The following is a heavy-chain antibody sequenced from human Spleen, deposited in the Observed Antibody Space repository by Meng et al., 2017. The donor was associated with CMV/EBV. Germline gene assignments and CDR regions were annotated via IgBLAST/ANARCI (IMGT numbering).Heavy chain of an antibody. Sequence: SETLSLTCAVYGGSLSDYYWSWVRQPRGKGLEWIGAIGHDGTTNYNPSLKSRVTISLDTSKNQFSLKLSSVTAADTAVHYCARGSDYHDSSGYRPPVFDHWGQGTLVTVSS. CDR1: GGSLSDYY. CDR2: IGHDGTT. J-gene: IGHJ4*02. V-gene: IGHV4-34*01. D-gene: IGHD3-22*01. CDR3: ARGSDYHDSSGYRPPVFDH.